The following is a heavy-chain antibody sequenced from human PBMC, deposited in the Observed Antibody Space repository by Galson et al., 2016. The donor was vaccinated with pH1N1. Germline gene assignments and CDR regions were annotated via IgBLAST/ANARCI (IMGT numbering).Heavy chain of an antibody. CDR2: IYTSGST. J-gene: IGHJ5*01. D-gene: IGHD4-17*01. CDR1: GGSISSGSYY. CDR3: AREGRGDYAPWFDS. Sequence: TLSLTCTVSGGSISSGSYYWSWIRQPAGKGLEWIGYIYTSGSTNYNPSLKSRVTISVDTSKNQFSLKLSSVTAADTALYYCAREGRGDYAPWFDSWGQGTLVTVPS. V-gene: IGHV4-61*09.